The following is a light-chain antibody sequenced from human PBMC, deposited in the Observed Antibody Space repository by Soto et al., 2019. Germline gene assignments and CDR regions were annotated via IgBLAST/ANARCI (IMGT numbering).Light chain of an antibody. Sequence: QSVLTQPPSVSAAPGQKVTISCSGSRSNIGDNYVSWYQQLPGTAPKLLIYDNYKRPSGIPDRFSGSKSGTSATLGITGLQTGDEADYYCGTWDSSLTARVFGGGTQLTVL. V-gene: IGLV1-51*01. CDR3: GTWDSSLTARV. J-gene: IGLJ2*01. CDR2: DNY. CDR1: RSNIGDNY.